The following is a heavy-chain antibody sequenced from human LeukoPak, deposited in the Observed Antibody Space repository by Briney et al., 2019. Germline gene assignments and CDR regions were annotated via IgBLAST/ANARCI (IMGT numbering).Heavy chain of an antibody. J-gene: IGHJ5*02. Sequence: PSGTLSLTCAVSGGSISSSNRWSWVRQPPGKGLEWIGEIYHSGSTNYNPSLKSRVTISVDKSKIQFSLKLSSVTAADTAVYYCARDPLGGHCSSTSCSSWGQGTLVTVSS. CDR3: ARDPLGGHCSSTSCSS. D-gene: IGHD2-2*01. CDR1: GGSISSSNR. V-gene: IGHV4-4*02. CDR2: IYHSGST.